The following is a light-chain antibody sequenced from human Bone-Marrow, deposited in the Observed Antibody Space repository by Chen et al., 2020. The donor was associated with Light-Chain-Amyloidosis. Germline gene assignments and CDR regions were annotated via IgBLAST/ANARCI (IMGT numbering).Light chain of an antibody. CDR3: QSADSSGTYEVI. CDR1: DLPTKY. CDR2: RDT. V-gene: IGLV3-25*03. Sequence: SYELTQPPSVSVSPGQTARITCSGVDLPTKYAYWDQQKPGQAPVLVIHRDTERPSGISERFSGSSSGTTATLTISGVQAEDEADYHCQSADSSGTYEVIFGGGTKLTVL. J-gene: IGLJ2*01.